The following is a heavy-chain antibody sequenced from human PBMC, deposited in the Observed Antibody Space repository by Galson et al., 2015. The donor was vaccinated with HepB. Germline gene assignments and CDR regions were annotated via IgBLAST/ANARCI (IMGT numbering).Heavy chain of an antibody. CDR2: INPNSGGT. CDR3: ARSEEDYGGNSVNLDY. CDR1: GYTFTGYY. Sequence: SVKVSCKASGYTFTGYYMHWVRQAPGQGLEWMGWINPNSGGTNYAQKFQGRVTMTRDTSISTAYMELSGLRSDDTAVYYCARSEEDYGGNSVNLDYWGQGTLVAVSS. D-gene: IGHD4-23*01. J-gene: IGHJ4*02. V-gene: IGHV1-2*02.